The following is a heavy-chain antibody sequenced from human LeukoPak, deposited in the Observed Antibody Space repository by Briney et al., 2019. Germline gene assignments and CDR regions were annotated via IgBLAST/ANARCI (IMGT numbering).Heavy chain of an antibody. CDR2: VYHTGAT. V-gene: IGHV4-38-2*01. Sequence: SETLSPTCGVSGYSISSDHFWVWIRQPPGKGLEWIGSVYHTGATYYNPSLRSPVTISVDTSKNQFSLELNSVTAPDTAVYYCARALGLPLSANWFDPWGQGTLVTVSS. CDR1: GYSISSDHF. D-gene: IGHD3-16*01. CDR3: ARALGLPLSANWFDP. J-gene: IGHJ5*02.